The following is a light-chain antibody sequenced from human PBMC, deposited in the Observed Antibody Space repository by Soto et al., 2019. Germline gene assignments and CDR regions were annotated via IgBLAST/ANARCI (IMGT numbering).Light chain of an antibody. CDR3: QQYGSAPT. V-gene: IGKV3-20*01. Sequence: EIVLTQSPCTLSLSPGESATLSCRASQSVSSSYLAWYQQKPGQAPRLLIYGASSRATGIPDRFSGSGSGTDFTLTISRLEPEDFAVYYCQQYGSAPTFGGGTKVEIK. CDR2: GAS. CDR1: QSVSSSY. J-gene: IGKJ4*01.